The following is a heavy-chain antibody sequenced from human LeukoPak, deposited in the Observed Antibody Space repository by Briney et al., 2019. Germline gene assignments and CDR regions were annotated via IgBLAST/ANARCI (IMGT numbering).Heavy chain of an antibody. Sequence: GGSLRLSCVASGFSLSNYWRSWVRQAPGKGLEWVASIKEDGSQRDYVDSVKGRFTISRDNTKNSLYLQMSSLGAEDTAVYYCARLKDAVTIFDCWGQGILVTVSS. CDR3: ARLKDAVTIFDC. D-gene: IGHD4-17*01. V-gene: IGHV3-7*01. J-gene: IGHJ5*01. CDR1: GFSLSNYW. CDR2: IKEDGSQR.